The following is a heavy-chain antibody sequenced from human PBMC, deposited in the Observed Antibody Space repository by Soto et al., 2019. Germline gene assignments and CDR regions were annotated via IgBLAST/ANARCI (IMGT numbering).Heavy chain of an antibody. D-gene: IGHD3-22*01. CDR1: GYTLTELS. CDR3: ATDHDTYYYDSSGYRPQSFDY. Sequence: ASVKVSCKVSGYTLTELSMHWVRQAPGKGLEWMGGFDPEDGETIYAQKFQGRVTMTEDTSTDTAYMELSSLRSEDTAVYYCATDHDTYYYDSSGYRPQSFDYWGQGTLVTVSS. V-gene: IGHV1-24*01. J-gene: IGHJ4*02. CDR2: FDPEDGET.